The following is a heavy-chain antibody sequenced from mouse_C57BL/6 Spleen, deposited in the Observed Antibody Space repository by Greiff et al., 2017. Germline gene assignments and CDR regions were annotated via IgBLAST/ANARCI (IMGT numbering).Heavy chain of an antibody. CDR1: GFNIKDYY. CDR3: TTSIYYYGSSYVDY. V-gene: IGHV14-1*01. Sequence: EVQLQQSGAELVRPGASVKLSCTASGFNIKDYYMHWVKQRPEQGLEWIGRIDPEDGDPEYAPKFQGKATMTADTSSNTAYLQLSSLTSEDTAVYYCTTSIYYYGSSYVDYWGQGTTLTVSS. D-gene: IGHD1-1*01. J-gene: IGHJ2*01. CDR2: IDPEDGDP.